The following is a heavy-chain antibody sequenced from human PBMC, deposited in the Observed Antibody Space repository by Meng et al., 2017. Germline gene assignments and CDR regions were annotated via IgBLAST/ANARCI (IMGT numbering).Heavy chain of an antibody. Sequence: QIFLKESGSTLGTPTQPLSTTCTFAWLSLSTRGVGVGWFRKPPGKALEWLAIIYWDDDKRYSPSMKSRLTITKDTSKNQVVLIMTNMDPVDTATYYCAHSDLYFDYWGQGTLVTVSS. CDR1: WLSLSTRGVG. J-gene: IGHJ4*02. V-gene: IGHV2-5*02. CDR2: IYWDDDK. CDR3: AHSDLYFDY.